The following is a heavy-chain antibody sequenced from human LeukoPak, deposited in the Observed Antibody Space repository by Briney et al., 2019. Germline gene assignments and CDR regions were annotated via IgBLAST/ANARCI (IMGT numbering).Heavy chain of an antibody. D-gene: IGHD6-19*01. Sequence: SETLSLTCTASGGSISTYYWSWIRQPPGKGLEWIGNIYYSGSTNYNPSLKSRVTISVDTSKNQFSLKLSSVAAADTAIYYCARPYSSGWRGAFDIWGQETMVTVSS. CDR3: ARPYSSGWRGAFDI. CDR1: GGSISTYY. J-gene: IGHJ3*02. CDR2: IYYSGST. V-gene: IGHV4-59*08.